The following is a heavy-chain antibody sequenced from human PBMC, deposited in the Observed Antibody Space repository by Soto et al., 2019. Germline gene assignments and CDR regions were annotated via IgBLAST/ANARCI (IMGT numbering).Heavy chain of an antibody. CDR3: ARGWYYYDSSGYSFDY. J-gene: IGHJ4*02. Sequence: QVQLVQSGAEVKKPGSSVKVSCKASGGTFSSYAISWVRQAPGLGLEWMGGIIPIFGTANYAQKFQGRVTITADESTSTAYMELSSLRSEDTAVYYCARGWYYYDSSGYSFDYWGQGTLVTVSS. CDR1: GGTFSSYA. CDR2: IIPIFGTA. V-gene: IGHV1-69*01. D-gene: IGHD3-22*01.